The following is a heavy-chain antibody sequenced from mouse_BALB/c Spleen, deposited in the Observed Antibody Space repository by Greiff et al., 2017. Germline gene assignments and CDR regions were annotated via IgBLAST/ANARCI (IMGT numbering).Heavy chain of an antibody. V-gene: IGHV1-54*01. CDR3: ARWGLRQYYAMDY. CDR2: INPGSGGT. D-gene: IGHD2-4*01. J-gene: IGHJ4*01. CDR1: GYAFTNYL. Sequence: QVQLQQSGAELVRPGTSVKVSCKASGYAFTNYLIEWVKQRPGQGLEWIGVINPGSGGTNYNEKFKGKATLTADKSSSTAYMQLSSLTSDDSAVYFCARWGLRQYYAMDYWGQGTSVTVSS.